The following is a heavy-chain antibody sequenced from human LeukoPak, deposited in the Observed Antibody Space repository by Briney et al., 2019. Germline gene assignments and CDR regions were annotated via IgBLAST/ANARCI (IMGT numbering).Heavy chain of an antibody. Sequence: GGSLRLSCAASGFRFSNYWIHWVRQAPAKGLVWVSRIRTDGGSTAYADFVKGRFTIARDNAKNTVYLQMNSLRADDTAVYYCARDMETGGRAFDSWGQGTLVTVSS. CDR3: ARDMETGGRAFDS. D-gene: IGHD2-8*02. V-gene: IGHV3-74*01. CDR1: GFRFSNYW. CDR2: IRTDGGST. J-gene: IGHJ4*02.